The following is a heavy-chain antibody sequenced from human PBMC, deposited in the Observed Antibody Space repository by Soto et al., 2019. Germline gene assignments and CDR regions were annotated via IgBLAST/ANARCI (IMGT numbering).Heavy chain of an antibody. CDR2: ISSNGGST. CDR1: GFTFSSYS. J-gene: IGHJ5*02. CDR3: VKDKDYDYVWGSSDPWFDP. Sequence: PEGSLILSCSASGFTFSSYSMHWVRQAPGKGLDYVSAISSNGGSTYYADSVKGRFTISRDNSKNTLYLQMSSLRAEDTAVYYCVKDKDYDYVWGSSDPWFDPWGQGTLVTVSS. D-gene: IGHD3-16*01. V-gene: IGHV3-64D*08.